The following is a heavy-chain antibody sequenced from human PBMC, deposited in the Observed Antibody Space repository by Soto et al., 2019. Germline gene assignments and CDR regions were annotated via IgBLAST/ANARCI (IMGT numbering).Heavy chain of an antibody. CDR3: ATSPYYHDSSGRDAFDI. CDR2: FDPEDGET. J-gene: IGHJ3*02. CDR1: GYTLTELS. Sequence: ASVKVSCKVSGYTLTELSMHWVRQAPGKGLEWMGGFDPEDGETIYAQKFQGRVTMTEDTSTDTAYMELSSLRSEDTAVYYCATSPYYHDSSGRDAFDIWGQGTMVTVSS. V-gene: IGHV1-24*01. D-gene: IGHD3-22*01.